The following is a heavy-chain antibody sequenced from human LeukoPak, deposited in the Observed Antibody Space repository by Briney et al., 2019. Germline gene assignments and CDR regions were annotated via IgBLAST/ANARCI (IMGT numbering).Heavy chain of an antibody. V-gene: IGHV3-23*01. CDR1: GITLSNYG. CDR2: ISESGGST. Sequence: GGSLRPSCAVSGITLSNYGMSWVRQAPGKGLEWVAGISESGGSTNYADSVKGRLTISRDNHKNTLYLKMNSLRAEDTAVYFCAKRGVVIRVILVGFHKEAYYFESWGQGALVTVSS. J-gene: IGHJ4*02. D-gene: IGHD3/OR15-3a*01. CDR3: AKRGVVIRVILVGFHKEAYYFES.